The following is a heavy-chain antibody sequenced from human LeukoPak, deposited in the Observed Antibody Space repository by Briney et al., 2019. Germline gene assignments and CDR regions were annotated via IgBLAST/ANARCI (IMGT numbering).Heavy chain of an antibody. CDR1: GGTFSSYA. CDR2: IIPIFGTA. V-gene: IGHV1-69*13. Sequence: GASVTVSCKASGGTFSSYAISWVRQAPGQGLEWMGGIIPIFGTANYAQKFQGRVTITADESTSTAYMELSSLRSEDTAVYYCARGQTGTTFDYWGQGTLVTVSS. J-gene: IGHJ4*02. D-gene: IGHD1-7*01. CDR3: ARGQTGTTFDY.